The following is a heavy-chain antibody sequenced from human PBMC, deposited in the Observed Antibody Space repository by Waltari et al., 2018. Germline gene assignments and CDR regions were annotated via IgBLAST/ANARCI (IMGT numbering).Heavy chain of an antibody. CDR3: ARFEEVRGVIIGLDY. J-gene: IGHJ4*02. CDR2: IYYSGST. Sequence: QLQLQESGPGLVKPSETLSLTCTVSGGSISSSSYSWGGIRQPPGKGLEWIGSIYYSGSTYYNPSLKSRVTISVDTSKNQFSLKLSSVTAADTAVYYCARFEEVRGVIIGLDYWGQGTLVTVSS. V-gene: IGHV4-39*07. D-gene: IGHD3-10*01. CDR1: GGSISSSSYS.